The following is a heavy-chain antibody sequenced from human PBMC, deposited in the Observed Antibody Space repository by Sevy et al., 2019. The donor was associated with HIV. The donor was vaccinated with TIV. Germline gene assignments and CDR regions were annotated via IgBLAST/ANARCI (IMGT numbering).Heavy chain of an antibody. CDR3: ARDKHAYYYGLDV. J-gene: IGHJ6*02. V-gene: IGHV3-53*01. CDR1: GFPVSSSY. Sequence: GGSLRLSCAVSGFPVSSSYMNWVRQAPGKGLEWVSVFYTGSKTDYADSVKGRLTMSRDNTKNTLYLQMNGLKAEDTAVYYCARDKHAYYYGLDVWGQGTTVTVSS. CDR2: FYTGSKT.